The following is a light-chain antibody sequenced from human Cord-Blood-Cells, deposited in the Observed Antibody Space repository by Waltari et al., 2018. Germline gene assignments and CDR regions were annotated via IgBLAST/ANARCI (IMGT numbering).Light chain of an antibody. CDR2: EGS. V-gene: IGLV2-23*01. Sequence: QSALTQPASVSGSPGPSITISCTGTSSDVGSYNLVSSYQQHPGKATKLMIYEGSKRPSGVSNRFSGSKSGNTASLTISGLQAEDEADYYCCSYAGSSTYVFGTGTKVTVL. CDR1: SSDVGSYNL. CDR3: CSYAGSSTYV. J-gene: IGLJ1*01.